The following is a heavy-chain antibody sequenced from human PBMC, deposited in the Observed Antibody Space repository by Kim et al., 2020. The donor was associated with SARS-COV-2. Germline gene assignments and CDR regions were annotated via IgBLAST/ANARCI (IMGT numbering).Heavy chain of an antibody. Sequence: SETLSLTCTVSGGSISSGGYYWSWIRQHPGKGLEWIGYIYYSGSTYYNPSLKSRVTITVDTSKNQFSLKLSSVTAADTAVYYSARARRITIFGVVTHFDYWGQGTLVTVSS. CDR3: ARARRITIFGVVTHFDY. V-gene: IGHV4-31*03. D-gene: IGHD3-3*01. CDR2: IYYSGST. CDR1: GGSISSGGYY. J-gene: IGHJ4*02.